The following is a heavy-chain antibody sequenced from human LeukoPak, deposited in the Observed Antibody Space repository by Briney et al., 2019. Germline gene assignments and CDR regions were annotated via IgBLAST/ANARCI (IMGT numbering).Heavy chain of an antibody. CDR2: VTGSSGGT. Sequence: GGSLRHSCAASGFTFSSYAMTRVRQAPGKGLEWVSAVTGSSGGTYYADSVKGRFTISRDDSKSTLYLQMNSLRVEDTAVYYCAKSGHSTSSWFDPWGQGTLVIVSS. J-gene: IGHJ5*02. V-gene: IGHV3-23*01. CDR1: GFTFSSYA. D-gene: IGHD6-6*01. CDR3: AKSGHSTSSWFDP.